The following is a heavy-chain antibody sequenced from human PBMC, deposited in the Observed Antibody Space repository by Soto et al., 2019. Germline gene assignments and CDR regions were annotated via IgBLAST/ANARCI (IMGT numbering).Heavy chain of an antibody. Sequence: QITLKESGPSLVKPTQTLTLTCTFSGFSLSTGGVGVGWIRQPPGKALEWLALIYWDDDKRYSPSLRSRLTVTKDTSKNPVVLTMTNMDPVDTATYYCAHSRCGGDCLQSYSSHYYCGMDVWGEGSTVTVSS. CDR3: AHSRCGGDCLQSYSSHYYCGMDV. D-gene: IGHD2-21*02. J-gene: IGHJ6*01. CDR2: IYWDDDK. V-gene: IGHV2-5*02. CDR1: GFSLSTGGVG.